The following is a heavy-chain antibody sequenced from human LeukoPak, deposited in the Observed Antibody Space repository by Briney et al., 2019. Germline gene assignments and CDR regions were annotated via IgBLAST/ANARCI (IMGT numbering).Heavy chain of an antibody. Sequence: PGGSLRLSCAASGFKFSDHYIDWVRQAPGKGLEWVGRSRNKASSYTTEYAASVEGRFTIARDVSERSLYLQMNSLRTEDTAVYYCARIAINANNGMDFWGQGTTVTVSS. CDR2: SRNKASSYTT. D-gene: IGHD1/OR15-1a*01. V-gene: IGHV3-72*01. J-gene: IGHJ6*02. CDR3: ARIAINANNGMDF. CDR1: GFKFSDHY.